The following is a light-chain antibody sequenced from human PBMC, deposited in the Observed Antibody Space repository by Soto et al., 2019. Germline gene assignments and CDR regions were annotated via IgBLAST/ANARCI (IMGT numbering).Light chain of an antibody. CDR3: AAWDDSLSGGV. CDR2: TNN. Sequence: QSVLTQPPSASGTPGQRVTISCSGSSSNTGSNYVYWYQQLPGTAPKLLIDTNNQRPSGVPDRFSGSKSGTSASLAISGLRSEDEANYYCAAWDDSLSGGVFGGGTKLTVL. V-gene: IGLV1-47*01. J-gene: IGLJ2*01. CDR1: SSNTGSNY.